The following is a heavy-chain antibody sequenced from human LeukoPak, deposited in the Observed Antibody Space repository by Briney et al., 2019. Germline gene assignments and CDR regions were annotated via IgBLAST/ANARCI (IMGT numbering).Heavy chain of an antibody. CDR3: ARVRGGIGVNGFDY. D-gene: IGHD3-10*01. V-gene: IGHV1-69*04. J-gene: IGHJ4*02. Sequence: SVKVSCKASGGTFSSYAISWVRQAPGQGLEWMGRIIPILGIANYAQKFQGRVTITADKSTSTAYMELSSLRSEDTAVYYCARVRGGIGVNGFDYWGPGALVTVSA. CDR1: GGTFSSYA. CDR2: IIPILGIA.